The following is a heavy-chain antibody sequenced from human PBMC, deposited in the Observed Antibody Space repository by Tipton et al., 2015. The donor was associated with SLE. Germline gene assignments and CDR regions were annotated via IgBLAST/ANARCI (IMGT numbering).Heavy chain of an antibody. V-gene: IGHV1-8*01. CDR1: GYTFTSYD. CDR3: ARGRPGSRAKGFDY. Sequence: QLVQSGAEVKKPGASVKASCKASGYTFTSYDINWVRQATGQGLEWMGWMNPNSGNTGYTQKFQGRVTMTRNTSISTAYMELSSLRSEDTAVYYCARGRPGSRAKGFDYWGQGTLVTVSS. CDR2: MNPNSGNT. D-gene: IGHD3-10*01. J-gene: IGHJ4*02.